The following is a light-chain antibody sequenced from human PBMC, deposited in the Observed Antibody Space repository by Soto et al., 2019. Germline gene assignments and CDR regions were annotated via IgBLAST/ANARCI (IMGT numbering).Light chain of an antibody. V-gene: IGKV3-15*01. CDR2: GAS. CDR3: QQYNNWTLYT. J-gene: IGKJ2*01. Sequence: ETVMTQSPATLSVSPGERATLSCRASQSVSRSLAWYQQKPGQAPRLLIYGASNRATGIPARFSGSGSGTEFTLTISSLQSEAVAVYYCQQYNNWTLYTFGQATKLELK. CDR1: QSVSRS.